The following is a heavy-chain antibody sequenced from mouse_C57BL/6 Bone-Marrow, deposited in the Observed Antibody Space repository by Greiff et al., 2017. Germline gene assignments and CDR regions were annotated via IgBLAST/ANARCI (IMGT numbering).Heavy chain of an antibody. CDR1: GYTFTSYW. V-gene: IGHV1-55*01. CDR2: IYPGSGST. Sequence: VQLQQPGAELVKPGASVKMSCKASGYTFTSYWITWVKQRPGQGLEWIGDIYPGSGSTNYNEKFKSKATLTVDKSSSTAYMQLSSLTSEDSAVYYCAKVVRRGFAYWGQGTLVTVSA. J-gene: IGHJ3*01. CDR3: AKVVRRGFAY. D-gene: IGHD2-14*01.